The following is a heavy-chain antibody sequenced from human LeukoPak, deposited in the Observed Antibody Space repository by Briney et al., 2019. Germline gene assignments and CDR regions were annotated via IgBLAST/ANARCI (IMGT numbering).Heavy chain of an antibody. CDR1: GGSISSGGYS. J-gene: IGHJ4*02. Sequence: SETLSLTCAVSGGSISSGGYSWSWIRQPPGKGLEWIGYIYHSGSTYYNPSLKSRVTISVDRSKNQFSLKLSSVTAADTAVYYCARESTIFGVVSGYPCWGQGTLVTVSS. D-gene: IGHD3-3*01. CDR2: IYHSGST. CDR3: ARESTIFGVVSGYPC. V-gene: IGHV4-30-2*01.